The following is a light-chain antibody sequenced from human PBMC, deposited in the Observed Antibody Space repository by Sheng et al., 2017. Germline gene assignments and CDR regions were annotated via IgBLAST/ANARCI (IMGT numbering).Light chain of an antibody. J-gene: IGKJ1*01. CDR3: QQYDSWPRT. CDR2: GAS. V-gene: IGKV3-15*01. Sequence: EIVMTQSPGTLSVSPGERATLSCRASQSVSTYLAWYQQKPGQAPRLLIYGASTRATGIPARFSGRGSGTDFTLTISSLQSEDFAFYYCQQYDSWPRTFGQGTKVDVK. CDR1: QSVSTY.